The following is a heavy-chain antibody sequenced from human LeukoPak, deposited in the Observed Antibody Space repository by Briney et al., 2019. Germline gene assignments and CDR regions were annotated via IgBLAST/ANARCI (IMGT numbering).Heavy chain of an antibody. CDR1: GFTLSSYE. V-gene: IGHV3-48*03. Sequence: GGSLRLSWAASGFTLSSYEMNWVRQAPGKGLEWVSYISRSGSTTKYADSVKGRFTISRDNAKNSLYLEMNSLRAEDTAVYYCARETSLGYWGQGTLVSVSS. CDR3: ARETSLGY. CDR2: ISRSGSTT. J-gene: IGHJ4*02.